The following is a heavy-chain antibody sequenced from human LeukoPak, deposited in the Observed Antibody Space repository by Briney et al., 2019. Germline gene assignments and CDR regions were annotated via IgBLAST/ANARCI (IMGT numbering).Heavy chain of an antibody. CDR2: ISPYNGNT. D-gene: IGHD1-26*01. CDR3: AIEGPGELDPTFDY. CDR1: GYTFTNYG. Sequence: GASVKVSCKASGYTFTNYGLSWVRQAPGQGLEWMGWISPYNGNTNYAQKFQGRVTMTTDTSTSTVYMELRSLRSDDTALYYCAIEGPGELDPTFDYWGQGTLVTVSS. J-gene: IGHJ4*02. V-gene: IGHV1-18*01.